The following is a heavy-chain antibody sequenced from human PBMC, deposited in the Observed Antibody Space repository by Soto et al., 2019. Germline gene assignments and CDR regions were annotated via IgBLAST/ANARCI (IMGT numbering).Heavy chain of an antibody. Sequence: SETLSLTCAVYGGSFSGYYWSWIRQPPGKGLEWIGEINHSGSTNYNPSLKSRVTISVDTSKNQFSLKLSSVTAADTAVYYCARGRLRIAARGKGYYMDVWGKGTTVTVSS. J-gene: IGHJ6*03. D-gene: IGHD6-6*01. V-gene: IGHV4-34*01. CDR1: GGSFSGYY. CDR3: ARGRLRIAARGKGYYMDV. CDR2: INHSGST.